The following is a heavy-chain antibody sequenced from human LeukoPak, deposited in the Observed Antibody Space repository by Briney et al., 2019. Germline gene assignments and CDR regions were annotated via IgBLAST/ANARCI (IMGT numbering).Heavy chain of an antibody. Sequence: GSLRLSCAASGFTFSNYWMSWVRQAPGKGLEWVAHISGDGSVKQNVDSVKGRFTISRDNAENSLFLQTHSLTAEDSAVYFCAKYKGRAYDYWGQGIQVTVSS. J-gene: IGHJ4*02. V-gene: IGHV3-7*01. CDR3: AKYKGRAYDY. CDR1: GFTFSNYW. CDR2: ISGDGSVK. D-gene: IGHD1-1*01.